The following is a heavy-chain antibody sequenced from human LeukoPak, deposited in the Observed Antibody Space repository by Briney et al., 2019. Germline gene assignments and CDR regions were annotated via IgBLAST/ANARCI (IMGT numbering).Heavy chain of an antibody. Sequence: GGSLRLSCAASGFTFSSYEMNWVRQAPGKGLEWVSYISSSGSTIYYADSVKGRFTISRDNSKNTLYLQMNSLRAEDTAVYYCARDPSPGIAAAASTGDAFDIWGQGTMVTVSS. CDR1: GFTFSSYE. J-gene: IGHJ3*02. CDR3: ARDPSPGIAAAASTGDAFDI. D-gene: IGHD6-13*01. V-gene: IGHV3-48*03. CDR2: ISSSGSTI.